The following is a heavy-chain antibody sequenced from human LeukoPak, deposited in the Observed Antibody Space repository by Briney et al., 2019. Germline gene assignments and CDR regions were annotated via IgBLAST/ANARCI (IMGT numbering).Heavy chain of an antibody. CDR3: AKSSVAGTNYYYYGMDV. CDR2: ISWNSGSI. Sequence: GGSLRLSCAASGFTFDDYAMHWVRQAPGKGLEWVSGISWNSGSIGYADSVKGRFTISRDNAKNSLYLQMNSLGAEDTALYYCAKSSVAGTNYYYYGMDVWGQGTTVTVSS. D-gene: IGHD6-19*01. CDR1: GFTFDDYA. J-gene: IGHJ6*02. V-gene: IGHV3-9*01.